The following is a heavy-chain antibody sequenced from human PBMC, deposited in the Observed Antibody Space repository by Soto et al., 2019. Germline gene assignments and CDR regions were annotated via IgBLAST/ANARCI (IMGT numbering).Heavy chain of an antibody. CDR2: ISGSGGST. CDR1: VFTFSSYA. CDR3: AKENGYSSSWFEFDY. V-gene: IGHV3-23*01. Sequence: EVQLLESGGGLVQPGGSLRLSCAASVFTFSSYAMSWVRQAPGKGLEWVSAISGSGGSTYYADSVKGRFTISRDNSKNTLYLQMKSLRAEDTAVYYCAKENGYSSSWFEFDYWGQGTLVTVSS. J-gene: IGHJ4*02. D-gene: IGHD6-13*01.